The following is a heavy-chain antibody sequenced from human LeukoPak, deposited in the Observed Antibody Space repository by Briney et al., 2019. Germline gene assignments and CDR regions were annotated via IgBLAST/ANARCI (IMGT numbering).Heavy chain of an antibody. V-gene: IGHV4-61*02. Sequence: SETLSLTCIVSGYSISSGYYWSWIRQPAGKGLEWIGRIYTSGSTNYNPSLKSRVTISVDTSKNQFSLKLSSVTAADTAVYYCARENKAAAGIRWGQGTLVTVSS. CDR1: GYSISSGYY. J-gene: IGHJ4*02. CDR3: ARENKAAAGIR. D-gene: IGHD6-13*01. CDR2: IYTSGST.